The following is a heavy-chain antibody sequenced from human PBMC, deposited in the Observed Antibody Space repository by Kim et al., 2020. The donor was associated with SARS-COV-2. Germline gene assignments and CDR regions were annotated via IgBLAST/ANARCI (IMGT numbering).Heavy chain of an antibody. CDR1: GGSISSSSCY. CDR2: IYYSGST. V-gene: IGHV4-39*07. D-gene: IGHD2-15*01. Sequence: SETLSLTCTVSGGSISSSSCYWGWIRQAPGKGLEWIGHIYYSGSTYYNPSLKSRVTISVDTSKNQFSLKLSSVTAADTAVYYCARNYCSGGSCHNDYWGQGTLVTVSS. J-gene: IGHJ4*02. CDR3: ARNYCSGGSCHNDY.